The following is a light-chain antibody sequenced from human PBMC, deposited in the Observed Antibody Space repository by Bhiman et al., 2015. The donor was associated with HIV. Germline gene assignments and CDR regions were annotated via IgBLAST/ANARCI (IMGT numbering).Light chain of an antibody. CDR1: NIGGNT. CDR2: YNS. J-gene: IGLJ3*02. CDR3: AAWDDSPSGLTWV. V-gene: IGLV3-21*04. Sequence: SYELTQPPSVSVAPGKTARLTCGGNNIGGNTVHWYQQKPGQAPILVIHYNSDRPSGVPDRFSGSRSGTSASLDISGLQPGDEGLYICAAWDDSPSGLTWVFGGGTYVTVL.